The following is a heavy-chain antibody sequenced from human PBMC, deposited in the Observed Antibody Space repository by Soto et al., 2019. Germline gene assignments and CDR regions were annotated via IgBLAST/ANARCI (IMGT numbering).Heavy chain of an antibody. V-gene: IGHV3-21*01. CDR3: ARAIEEVPAAAQGY. D-gene: IGHD2-2*01. Sequence: LRLSCVGSGFTFHNYGMSWVRQAPGKGLEWLSSIDSTGTYIYYANSLKGRFTISRDNAKSSLYLQMNSLRAEDTAVYYCARAIEEVPAAAQGYWGQGTPVTVSS. CDR2: IDSTGTYI. J-gene: IGHJ4*02. CDR1: GFTFHNYG.